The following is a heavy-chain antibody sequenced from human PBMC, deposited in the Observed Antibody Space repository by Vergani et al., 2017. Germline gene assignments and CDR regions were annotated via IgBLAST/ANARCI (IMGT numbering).Heavy chain of an antibody. J-gene: IGHJ4*02. Sequence: QVQVVQSGAEVKKSGASVMVSCKTSGYTFSNYYIHWVRQAPGQGLEWMGIINPSGGHTNYAQKFQGRVTMTRDTSTSTVYMELSSLRSEDTAIYYCARGDYGILTGYRYWGQGTLVTVSA. CDR2: INPSGGHT. CDR3: ARGDYGILTGYRY. V-gene: IGHV1-46*03. CDR1: GYTFSNYY. D-gene: IGHD3-9*01.